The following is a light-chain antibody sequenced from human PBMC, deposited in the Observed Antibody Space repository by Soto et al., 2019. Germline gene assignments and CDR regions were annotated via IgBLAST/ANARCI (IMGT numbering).Light chain of an antibody. CDR2: AAS. Sequence: DIQLTQSPSFLSASLGDRVTITCRASQGIGSYLAWYQQKPGKAPRLLIYAASTLQSGVPSRFSGSGSETEFTLTISRLQPEDFATYYCQELNSYPRTFGQWTKVDI. J-gene: IGKJ1*01. V-gene: IGKV1-9*01. CDR1: QGIGSY. CDR3: QELNSYPRT.